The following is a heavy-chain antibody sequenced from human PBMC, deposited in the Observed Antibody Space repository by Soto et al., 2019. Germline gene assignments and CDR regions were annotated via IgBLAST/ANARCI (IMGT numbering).Heavy chain of an antibody. CDR2: ISTYNGNT. D-gene: IGHD1-26*01. J-gene: IGHJ6*02. CDR3: ARVGKVGYYYDYYGMDV. V-gene: IGHV1-18*01. CDR1: GYTFTSYG. Sequence: QVQLVQSGAEVKKPGASVKVSCKASGYTFTSYGISWVRRAPAQGLEWMGWISTYNGNTNYAQKLQGRVTMTTDTSTSTAYMELRSLRSDDTAVYYSARVGKVGYYYDYYGMDVWGQGTTVTVSS.